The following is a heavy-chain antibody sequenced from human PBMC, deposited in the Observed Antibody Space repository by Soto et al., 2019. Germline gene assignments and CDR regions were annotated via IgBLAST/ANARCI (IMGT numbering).Heavy chain of an antibody. CDR3: AKNGQPPYYYYGMDV. J-gene: IGHJ6*02. Sequence: QGQLVQSGPEVKKSGASVKVSCKASGYTFSRYGISWVRQAPGQGLEWMGWISGYNGDTKYAQKVQGRVTMTIDSSTYTAHMELRSLTSDDTAIYYCAKNGQPPYYYYGMDVWGQGTTVTVSS. CDR1: GYTFSRYG. CDR2: ISGYNGDT. D-gene: IGHD2-8*01. V-gene: IGHV1-18*01.